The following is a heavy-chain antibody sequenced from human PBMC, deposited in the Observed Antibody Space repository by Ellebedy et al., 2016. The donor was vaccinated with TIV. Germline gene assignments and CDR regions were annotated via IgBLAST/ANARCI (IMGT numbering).Heavy chain of an antibody. CDR1: GGSISSSSYY. D-gene: IGHD3-10*01. CDR3: ASSLTMLRGGMDV. Sequence: MPSETLSLTCTVSGGSISSSSYYWSWIRQPPGKGLEWIGSIYYSGSTNYNPSLKSRVTISVDTSKNQFSLKLSSVTAADTAVYYCASSLTMLRGGMDVWGQGTTVIVSS. V-gene: IGHV4-61*01. CDR2: IYYSGST. J-gene: IGHJ6*02.